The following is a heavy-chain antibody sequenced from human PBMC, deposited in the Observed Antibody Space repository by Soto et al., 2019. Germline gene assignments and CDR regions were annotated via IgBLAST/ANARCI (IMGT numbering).Heavy chain of an antibody. CDR3: ARDPGTVNHWFDP. D-gene: IGHD1-7*01. CDR2: MWYDGSNK. V-gene: IGHV3-33*01. J-gene: IGHJ5*02. CDR1: GFTFSSYG. Sequence: QVQLVESGGGVVQPGRSLRLSCAASGFTFSSYGMHWVRQAPGKGLEGVAVMWYDGSNKYYADSVKGRFAISRDNSKNTLYLQMSSLRAEDTAVYYGARDPGTVNHWFDPWGQGNLVTLSS.